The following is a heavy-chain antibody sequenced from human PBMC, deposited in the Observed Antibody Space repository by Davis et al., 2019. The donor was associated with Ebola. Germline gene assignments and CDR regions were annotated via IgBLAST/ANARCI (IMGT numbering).Heavy chain of an antibody. V-gene: IGHV1-2*06. D-gene: IGHD6-19*01. Sequence: ASVKVSCKASGYTFTSYGISWVRQAPGQGLEWMGRINPNSGGTNYAQKFQGRVTMTRDTSISTAYMELSRLRSDDTAVYYCARGGYSSGWYGYNWFDPWGQGTLVTVSS. CDR3: ARGGYSSGWYGYNWFDP. CDR2: INPNSGGT. J-gene: IGHJ5*02. CDR1: GYTFTSYG.